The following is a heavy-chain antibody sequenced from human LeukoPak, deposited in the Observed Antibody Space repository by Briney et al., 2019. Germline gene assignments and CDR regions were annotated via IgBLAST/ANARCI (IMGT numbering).Heavy chain of an antibody. CDR2: ISRSSSPI. D-gene: IGHD5-24*01. Sequence: GGSLRLSCAASRFTFSRYSMNWVRQAPGKGLEWISYISRSSSPIYYADSVKGRFTISRDNAKNSLYLEMNSLRAEDTAMYYCARDRRDGYNVLDYWGQGTLVTVSS. V-gene: IGHV3-48*04. CDR1: RFTFSRYS. CDR3: ARDRRDGYNVLDY. J-gene: IGHJ4*02.